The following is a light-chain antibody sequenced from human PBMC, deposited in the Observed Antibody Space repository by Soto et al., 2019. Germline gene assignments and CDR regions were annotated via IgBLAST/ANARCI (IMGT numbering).Light chain of an antibody. CDR2: AAS. V-gene: IGKV1-27*01. Sequence: SQYVCVGERVTITGRAGQGISNYLAWYQQKPGTVPKLLISAASTLQTGVPSRFSGGGSGTDFTLTISSLQPEDVATYYCQKYNSAPWTFGQGTKVDIK. CDR1: QGISNY. J-gene: IGKJ1*01. CDR3: QKYNSAPWT.